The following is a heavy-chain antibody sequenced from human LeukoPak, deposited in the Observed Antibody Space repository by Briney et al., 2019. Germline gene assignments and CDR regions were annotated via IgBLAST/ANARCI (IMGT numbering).Heavy chain of an antibody. CDR2: TKNKVNSYTT. CDR3: VSWISGRGH. J-gene: IGHJ4*02. CDR1: GFTFSDHY. Sequence: GGSLRLSCAASGFTFSDHYMDWVRQAPGKGLEWVGRTKNKVNSYTTEYAASVKGRFTISRDDSKSSLYLQMNSLRTEDTAVYYCVSWISGRGHWGQGTLVTVSS. V-gene: IGHV3-72*01. D-gene: IGHD1-26*01.